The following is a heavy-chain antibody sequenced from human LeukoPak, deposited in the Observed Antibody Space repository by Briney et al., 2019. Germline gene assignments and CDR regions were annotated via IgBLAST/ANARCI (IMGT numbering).Heavy chain of an antibody. CDR3: ARQDGSSPRFDY. J-gene: IGHJ4*02. D-gene: IGHD6-6*01. CDR2: FYPGDSDV. V-gene: IGHV5-51*01. CDR1: GYSFTSHW. Sequence: GESLKISCKASGYSFTSHWIAWVRQMPGRGLEWMGMFYPGDSDVKYSPSFRGQVTISADKSITTAYLQWNSLKASGTAMYYCARQDGSSPRFDYWGQGTLVTVSS.